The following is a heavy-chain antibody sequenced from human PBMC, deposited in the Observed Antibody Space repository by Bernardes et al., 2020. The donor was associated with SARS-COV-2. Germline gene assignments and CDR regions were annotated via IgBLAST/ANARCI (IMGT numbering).Heavy chain of an antibody. D-gene: IGHD3-10*01. V-gene: IGHV3-74*01. CDR2: ISGDGTNT. CDR3: ARKTGHDYGMDV. Sequence: GGSLRISCAASGFTVHSFWVHCVPQAPGGGLVWVSRISGDGTNTIYADSVKGRFTISSDRSKNTLYLQMNSLRVEDMGVYYCARKTGHDYGMDVWGQGTTVAVSS. CDR1: GFTVHSFW. J-gene: IGHJ6*02.